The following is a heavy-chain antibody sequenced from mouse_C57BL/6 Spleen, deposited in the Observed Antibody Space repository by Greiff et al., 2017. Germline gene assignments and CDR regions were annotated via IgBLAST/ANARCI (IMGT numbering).Heavy chain of an antibody. D-gene: IGHD1-1*01. V-gene: IGHV1-19*01. CDR3: ARRDYCGSSPWYFDV. Sequence: VQLQQSGPVLVKPGASVKMSCKASGYTFTDYYMNWVKQSHGKSLEWIGVINPYNGGTNYNQNFKGKATLTVDKSSSTAYMERNSLTSEDSAVYYCARRDYCGSSPWYFDVWGTGTTVTVSS. J-gene: IGHJ1*03. CDR2: INPYNGGT. CDR1: GYTFTDYY.